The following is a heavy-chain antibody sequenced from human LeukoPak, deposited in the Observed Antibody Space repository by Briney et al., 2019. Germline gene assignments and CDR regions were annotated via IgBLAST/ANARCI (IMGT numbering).Heavy chain of an antibody. Sequence: PSETLSLTCTVSGGSISSYYWSWIRQPPGKGLEWIGYIYYSGTTNYNPSLKSRVTISVDTSKNRFSLKLSSVTAADTAVYYCARGVYIAAAQYGYWGQGTLVTASS. CDR1: GGSISSYY. CDR2: IYYSGTT. J-gene: IGHJ4*02. V-gene: IGHV4-59*01. D-gene: IGHD6-13*01. CDR3: ARGVYIAAAQYGY.